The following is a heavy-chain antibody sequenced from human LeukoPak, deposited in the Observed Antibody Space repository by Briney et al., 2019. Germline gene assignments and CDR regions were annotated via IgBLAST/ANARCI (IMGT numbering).Heavy chain of an antibody. J-gene: IGHJ4*02. Sequence: ASVKVSCKASGYTFTSYGISWVRQAPGQGLEWMGWISAYNGNTNSAQKLQGRVTMTTDTSTSTAYMELRSLRSDDTAVYYCARVGSGWTVYYFDYWGQGTLVTVSS. CDR1: GYTFTSYG. D-gene: IGHD6-19*01. CDR3: ARVGSGWTVYYFDY. V-gene: IGHV1-18*01. CDR2: ISAYNGNT.